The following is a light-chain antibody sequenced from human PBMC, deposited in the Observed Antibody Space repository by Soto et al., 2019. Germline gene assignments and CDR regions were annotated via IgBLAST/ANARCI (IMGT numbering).Light chain of an antibody. J-gene: IGLJ2*01. CDR1: SSDVGGYDY. Sequence: QSALTQPASVSGSPGQSITISCTGTSSDVGGYDYVSWYQQHPGKAPKLIIYEVNNRPSGVSNRFSGSKSGNTASLTISGLQAEDEADYYCNSYTSSSTLVVFGGGTKVTVL. V-gene: IGLV2-14*01. CDR3: NSYTSSSTLVV. CDR2: EVN.